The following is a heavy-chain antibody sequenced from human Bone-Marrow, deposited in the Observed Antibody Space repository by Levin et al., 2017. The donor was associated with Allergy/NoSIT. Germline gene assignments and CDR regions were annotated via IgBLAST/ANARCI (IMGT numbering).Heavy chain of an antibody. Sequence: GGSLRLSCKASGGTFSSYTISWVRQAPGQGLEWMGRIIPILGIANYAQKFQGRVTITADKSTSTAYMELSSLRSEDTAVYYCARYSGNGYYYMDVWGKGTTVTVSS. V-gene: IGHV1-69*02. J-gene: IGHJ6*03. CDR1: GGTFSSYT. CDR3: ARYSGNGYYYMDV. D-gene: IGHD5-12*01. CDR2: IIPILGIA.